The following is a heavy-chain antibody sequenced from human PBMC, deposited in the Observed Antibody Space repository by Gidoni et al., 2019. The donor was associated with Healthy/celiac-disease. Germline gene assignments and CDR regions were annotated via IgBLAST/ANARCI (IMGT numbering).Heavy chain of an antibody. Sequence: EVQLVESGGGLVQPGGSLILSCAASGFTFSGAAMHWVRQASGKGLEGVGRIRSKANSYATAYAASVKGRLTISRDDSKNTAYLQMNSLKTEDTAVYYCKQYQLLDSMDVWGQGTTVTVSS. CDR2: IRSKANSYAT. J-gene: IGHJ6*02. D-gene: IGHD2-2*01. CDR3: KQYQLLDSMDV. CDR1: GFTFSGAA. V-gene: IGHV3-73*02.